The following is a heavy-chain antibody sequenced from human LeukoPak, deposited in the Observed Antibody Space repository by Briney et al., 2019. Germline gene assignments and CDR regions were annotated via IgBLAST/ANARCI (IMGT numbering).Heavy chain of an antibody. CDR3: APEGGYSYDY. CDR2: ISSDGNIA. V-gene: IGHV3-74*01. CDR1: GFTFSNYW. D-gene: IGHD5-18*01. J-gene: IGHJ4*02. Sequence: GGSLRLSCEGSGFTFSNYWMHWVRQAPGEGLVWVSRISSDGNIARYAHSVKGRFTISRDNAKNTLYLQMNSLRAEDTAVYYCAPEGGYSYDYWGQGTLVTVSS.